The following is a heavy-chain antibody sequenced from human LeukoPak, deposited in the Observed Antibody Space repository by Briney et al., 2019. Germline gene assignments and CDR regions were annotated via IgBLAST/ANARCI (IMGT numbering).Heavy chain of an antibody. CDR3: ARGRGLGVVSPYFDY. CDR1: GFTVGNNY. J-gene: IGHJ4*02. V-gene: IGHV3-53*01. Sequence: GGSLRLSCAASGFTVGNNYLSWVRQAPRKGLEWVSGVYDDGSTSYADSVKGRLTISRDNSKNIVSLQMNNLRAEDTAVYYCARGRGLGVVSPYFDYWGQGTLVTVSS. D-gene: IGHD3-3*01. CDR2: VYDDGST.